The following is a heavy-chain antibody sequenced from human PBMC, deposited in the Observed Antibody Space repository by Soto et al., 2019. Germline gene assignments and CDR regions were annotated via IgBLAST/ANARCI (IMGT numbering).Heavy chain of an antibody. D-gene: IGHD6-19*01. CDR2: ISGSGGST. CDR3: AKDKGQWQKRLVYGMDV. J-gene: IGHJ6*02. Sequence: GGSLRLSCAASGFTFSSYAMSWVRQAPGKGLEWVSAISGSGGSTYYADSVKGRFTISRDNSKNTLYLQMNSLRAEDTAVYYCAKDKGQWQKRLVYGMDVWGQGTTVTVSS. CDR1: GFTFSSYA. V-gene: IGHV3-23*01.